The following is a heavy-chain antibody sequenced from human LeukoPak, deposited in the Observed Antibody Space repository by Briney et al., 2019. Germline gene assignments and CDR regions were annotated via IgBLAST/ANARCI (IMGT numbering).Heavy chain of an antibody. V-gene: IGHV3-74*01. J-gene: IGHJ4*02. CDR2: IKNDGSST. CDR3: ARERSSGRSDY. CDR1: GFTFSSYW. Sequence: GGSLRLSCAASGFTFSSYWMHWVRQAPGKGLVLVSRIKNDGSSTSYADSVKGRFTISRDNAKNTLYLQMNSLRAEDTAVYYCARERSSGRSDYWGQGTLVTVSS. D-gene: IGHD6-19*01.